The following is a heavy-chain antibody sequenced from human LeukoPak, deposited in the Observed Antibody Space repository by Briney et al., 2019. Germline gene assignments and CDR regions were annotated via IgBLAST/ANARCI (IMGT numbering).Heavy chain of an antibody. CDR2: ISAYNGNT. CDR1: GYTFTSYG. J-gene: IGHJ5*02. Sequence: ASVKVSCKASGYTFTSYGISWVRQAPGQGLEWMGWISAYNGNTNYAQKLQGRVTMTTDTSTSTAYMELRSLRSDDTAVYYCARDNYDSSGYYYVGSHNWFDPWGQGTLVTVSS. CDR3: ARDNYDSSGYYYVGSHNWFDP. V-gene: IGHV1-18*01. D-gene: IGHD3-22*01.